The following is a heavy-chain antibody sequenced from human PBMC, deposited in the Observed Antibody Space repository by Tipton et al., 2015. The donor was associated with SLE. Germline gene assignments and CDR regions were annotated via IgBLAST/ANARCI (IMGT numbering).Heavy chain of an antibody. CDR1: GFTFEIYE. J-gene: IGHJ4*02. CDR3: ARGGALVGALPNYFDF. D-gene: IGHD1-26*01. Sequence: GSLRLSCATSGFTFEIYEMNWVRQAPGKGLEWISYIPSSGSAKYYAASVTGRFTISRDDAQNSLYLQMNSLRVEDSALYFCARGGALVGALPNYFDFWGQGTLVTVSS. V-gene: IGHV3-48*03. CDR2: IPSSGSAK.